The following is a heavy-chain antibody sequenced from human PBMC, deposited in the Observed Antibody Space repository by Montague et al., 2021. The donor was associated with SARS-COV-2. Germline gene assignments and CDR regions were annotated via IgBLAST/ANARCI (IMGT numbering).Heavy chain of an antibody. V-gene: IGHV4-39*01. CDR2: IYYSGTT. CDR1: GGSISSSDSY. CDR3: VRIEAAHRLNSWFDP. J-gene: IGHJ5*02. Sequence: SETLSLTCTVSGGSISSSDSYWGWIRQPPGKGLEWIGNIYYSGTTYSNPSLKSRITMAVDTSKNQFSLNLISVTAADTALYFCVRIEAAHRLNSWFDPWGQGALVTVSS.